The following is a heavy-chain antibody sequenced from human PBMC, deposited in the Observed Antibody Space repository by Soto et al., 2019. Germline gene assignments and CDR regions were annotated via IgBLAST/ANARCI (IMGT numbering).Heavy chain of an antibody. D-gene: IGHD6-6*01. CDR2: ISGSDDST. CDR1: GFTFSSYA. Sequence: EVQLLESGGGLVQPGESLRLSCAASGFTFSSYAMSWVRQAPGKGLEWVSVISGSDDSTYYADSVKGRFTISRDNSKNTLYLQMNSLRAEDTAVYSCAKRSSSSTCDYWGQGTLVTVSS. J-gene: IGHJ4*02. V-gene: IGHV3-23*01. CDR3: AKRSSSSTCDY.